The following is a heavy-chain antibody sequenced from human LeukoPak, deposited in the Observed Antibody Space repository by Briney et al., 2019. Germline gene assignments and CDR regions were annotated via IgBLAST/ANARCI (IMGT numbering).Heavy chain of an antibody. J-gene: IGHJ4*02. D-gene: IGHD5-18*01. CDR2: IYYSGST. V-gene: IGHV4-31*03. Sequence: PSETLSLTCTVSGGSISSGGYYWRWVRQHPGKGLEWIGYIYYSGSTYYNPFLKSRVTISVDTSKNQFSLKLSSVTAADTAVYYCARQAPGYSYGYVYWGQGTLVTVSS. CDR3: ARQAPGYSYGYVY. CDR1: GGSISSGGYY.